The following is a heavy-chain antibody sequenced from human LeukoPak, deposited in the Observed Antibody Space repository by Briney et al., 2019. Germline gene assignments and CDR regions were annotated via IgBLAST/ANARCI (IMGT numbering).Heavy chain of an antibody. D-gene: IGHD5-12*01. CDR3: ARDRRATSDPYYFDY. V-gene: IGHV4-38-2*02. J-gene: IGHJ4*02. Sequence: SETLSLTCTVSGYSISSRYYRGWIRQPPGKGLEWIGNIYHSGSTYYNPSLKSRVTISVDTSKNQFSLKLSSVTAADTAVYYCARDRRATSDPYYFDYWGQGTLVTVPS. CDR1: GYSISSRYY. CDR2: IYHSGST.